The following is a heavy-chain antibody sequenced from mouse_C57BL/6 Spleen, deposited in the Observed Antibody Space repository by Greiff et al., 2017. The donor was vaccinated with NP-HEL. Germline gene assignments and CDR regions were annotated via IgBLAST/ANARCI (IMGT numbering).Heavy chain of an antibody. D-gene: IGHD1-1*01. CDR3: AREDYYGSSYPYYFDY. CDR1: GYTFTSYW. J-gene: IGHJ2*01. CDR2: IYPGSGST. Sequence: QVHVKQPGAELVKPGASVKMSCKASGYTFTSYWITWVKQRPGQGLEWIGDIYPGSGSTNYNEKFKSKATLTVDTSSSTAYMQLSSLTSEDSAVYYCAREDYYGSSYPYYFDYWGQGTTLTVSS. V-gene: IGHV1-55*01.